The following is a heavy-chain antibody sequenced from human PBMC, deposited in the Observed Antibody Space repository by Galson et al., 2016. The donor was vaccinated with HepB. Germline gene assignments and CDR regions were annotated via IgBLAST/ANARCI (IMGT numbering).Heavy chain of an antibody. D-gene: IGHD1-14*01. J-gene: IGHJ4*02. V-gene: IGHV1-18*01. Sequence: SVKVSCKASGYTFNTYGISWVRQAPGQGLEWMGWISTYSGNTNYAKKLQGRVTMTTDTSTNTAYMELRSLRSYDTALYYCARDAGGNPDYWGQGTLVTVPS. CDR2: ISTYSGNT. CDR3: ARDAGGNPDY. CDR1: GYTFNTYG.